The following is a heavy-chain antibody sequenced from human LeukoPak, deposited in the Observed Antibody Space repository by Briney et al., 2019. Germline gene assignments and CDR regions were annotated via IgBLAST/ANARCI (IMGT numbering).Heavy chain of an antibody. J-gene: IGHJ4*02. Sequence: PGGSLRLSCAASGFTFSSYSMNWIRQAPGKGLEWVSSMSVSSGLIYYAESVKGRFTVSRDNAKKSLYLQMNSLRAEDTAVYYCAREFEGTASGAGYWGQGTLVTVSS. CDR2: MSVSSGLI. CDR3: AREFEGTASGAGY. V-gene: IGHV3-21*01. D-gene: IGHD1-26*01. CDR1: GFTFSSYS.